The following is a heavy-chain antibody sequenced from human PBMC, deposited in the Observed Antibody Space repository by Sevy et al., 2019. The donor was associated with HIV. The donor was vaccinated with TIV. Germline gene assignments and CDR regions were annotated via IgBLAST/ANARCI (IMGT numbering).Heavy chain of an antibody. CDR1: GDTFTNNY. CDR2: VDPSAGNT. J-gene: IGHJ4*02. CDR3: VRADPDQHFDS. V-gene: IGHV1-46*01. Sequence: ASVKVTSKASGDTFTNNYIHWVRQAPGQGLEWMGMVDPSAGNTTYAQKFQGRATMTRDTSTSILYMDLSSLRSEDTAVYYCVRADPDQHFDSWGQGTLVTVSS.